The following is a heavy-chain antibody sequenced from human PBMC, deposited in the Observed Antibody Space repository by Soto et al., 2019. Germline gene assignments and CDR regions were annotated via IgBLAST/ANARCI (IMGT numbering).Heavy chain of an antibody. Sequence: SGTLFPTCPVSGGSISSSSYYWGWIRQPQGKGLRWIGSIYYSGSTYYTPSLKSRVTISVDTSKNQFSLKLSSVTAADTAVYYCARRRGYSYGFDYWGQGTLVTVSS. CDR2: IYYSGST. J-gene: IGHJ4*02. V-gene: IGHV4-39*01. D-gene: IGHD5-18*01. CDR1: GGSISSSSYY. CDR3: ARRRGYSYGFDY.